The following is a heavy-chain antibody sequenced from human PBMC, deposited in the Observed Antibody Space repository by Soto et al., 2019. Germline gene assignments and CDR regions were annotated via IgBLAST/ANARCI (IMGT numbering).Heavy chain of an antibody. J-gene: IGHJ4*02. CDR3: ATDPKGLTLRRMDGGVIVITHL. CDR2: FDPEDGET. Sequence: ASVKVSCKVSGYTLTELSMHWVRQAPGKGLEWMGGFDPEDGETIYAQKFQGRVTMTEDTSTDTAYMGLGSLRSEDTAVYYCATDPKGLTLRRMDGGVIVITHLWGQGTLVTVSS. D-gene: IGHD3-16*02. CDR1: GYTLTELS. V-gene: IGHV1-24*01.